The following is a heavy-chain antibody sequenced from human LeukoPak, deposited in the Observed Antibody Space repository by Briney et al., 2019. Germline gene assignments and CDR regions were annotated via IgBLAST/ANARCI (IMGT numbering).Heavy chain of an antibody. Sequence: SETLSLTCTVSGASVSSNSDHWSWIRQAPGKGLEWIGHSGNSDYKPSLKSRITMSTDTSNNRFSLNLVSVTAADTAVYYCATYYVGAGGRGHWGPGTLVTVSP. V-gene: IGHV4-61*03. D-gene: IGHD3-16*01. CDR1: GASVSSNSDH. J-gene: IGHJ4*02. CDR2: HSGNS. CDR3: ATYYVGAGGRGH.